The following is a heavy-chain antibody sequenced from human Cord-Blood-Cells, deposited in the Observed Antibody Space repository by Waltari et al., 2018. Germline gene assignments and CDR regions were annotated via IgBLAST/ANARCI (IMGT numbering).Heavy chain of an antibody. V-gene: IGHV1-69*01. CDR1: GGTFSSYA. Sequence: QVQLVQSGAEVKKPGSSVKVSCKASGGTFSSYAISWVRQAPGQGLEWMGGIIPIFGTANYAQKFQGRVTITADESTSTAYMELSSLRSEDTAVYYCARTPNQYDFWSGYYFDYWGQGTLVTVSS. J-gene: IGHJ4*02. CDR2: IIPIFGTA. D-gene: IGHD3-3*01. CDR3: ARTPNQYDFWSGYYFDY.